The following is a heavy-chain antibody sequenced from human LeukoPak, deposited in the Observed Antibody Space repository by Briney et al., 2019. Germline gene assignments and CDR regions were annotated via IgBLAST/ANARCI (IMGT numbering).Heavy chain of an antibody. D-gene: IGHD3-10*01. CDR2: LSGSGGSK. J-gene: IGHJ4*02. CDR3: AKDMDARDYYGSGSCDY. Sequence: GGSQRLSCAASGFTFSSYAMSWVSQAPGTGLAGVSALSGSGGSKYHADAVKGRYPISRDDAKNTLYLQMNSLRAEDTAVYYCAKDMDARDYYGSGSCDYWGQGTLVTVSS. V-gene: IGHV3-23*01. CDR1: GFTFSSYA.